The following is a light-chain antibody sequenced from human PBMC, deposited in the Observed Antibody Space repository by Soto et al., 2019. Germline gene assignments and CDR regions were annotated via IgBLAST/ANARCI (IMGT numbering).Light chain of an antibody. J-gene: IGKJ2*01. CDR2: GAS. Sequence: EIVLTQSPATLSLSPGERVTLSCRASQSVGSYLAWYQPKPGQAPRLLIYGASNRATGIPARFSGSGSGTDFSLTISSLESEDFAVYYCQHRGKWPRTFGQGTKLEIK. V-gene: IGKV3-11*01. CDR3: QHRGKWPRT. CDR1: QSVGSY.